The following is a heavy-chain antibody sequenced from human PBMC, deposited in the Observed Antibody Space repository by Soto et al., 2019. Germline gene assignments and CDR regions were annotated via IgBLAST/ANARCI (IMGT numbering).Heavy chain of an antibody. Sequence: LSLTCTVSGGSVSSGSYYWSWIRQPPGKGLEWIGYIYYSGSTNYNPSLKSRVTISVDTSKNQFSLKLSSVTAADTAVYYCARAHEYYDILTGSTSGWFDPWGQGTLVTVSS. V-gene: IGHV4-61*01. CDR2: IYYSGST. D-gene: IGHD3-9*01. CDR3: ARAHEYYDILTGSTSGWFDP. CDR1: GGSVSSGSYY. J-gene: IGHJ5*02.